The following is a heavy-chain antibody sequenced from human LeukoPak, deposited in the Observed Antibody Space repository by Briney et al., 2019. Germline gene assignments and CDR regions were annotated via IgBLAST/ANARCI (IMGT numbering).Heavy chain of an antibody. D-gene: IGHD6-19*01. CDR2: ISYDGSHK. CDR3: AKGASDSSGWYYFDY. CDR1: GFTFSSYG. J-gene: IGHJ4*02. V-gene: IGHV3-30*18. Sequence: GGSLRLSCAASGFTFSSYGMHWVRQAPRKGLEWVAVISYDGSHKYYADSVKGRLIISRDNSKNTLYLQMNSLRAEDTAVYYCAKGASDSSGWYYFDYWGQGTLVTVSS.